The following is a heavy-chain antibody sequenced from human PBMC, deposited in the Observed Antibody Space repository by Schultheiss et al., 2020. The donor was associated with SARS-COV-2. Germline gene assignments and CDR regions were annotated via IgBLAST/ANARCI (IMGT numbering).Heavy chain of an antibody. CDR2: INHSGST. Sequence: SETLSLTCTVSGGSISSYYWSWIRQPPGKGLEWIGEINHSGSTNYNPSLKSRVTISVDTSKNQFSLKLSAVTAADTAVYYCAAISNYYYYYLDIWGKGTTVTVSS. D-gene: IGHD3-9*01. V-gene: IGHV4-34*01. J-gene: IGHJ6*03. CDR3: AAISNYYYYYLDI. CDR1: GGSISSYY.